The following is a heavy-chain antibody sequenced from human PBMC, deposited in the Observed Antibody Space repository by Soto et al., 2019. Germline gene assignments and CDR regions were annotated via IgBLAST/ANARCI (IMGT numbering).Heavy chain of an antibody. D-gene: IGHD6-13*01. CDR1: GYTFTRYY. CDR2: INANSGST. V-gene: IGHV1-18*04. J-gene: IGHJ4*02. Sequence: ASVKVSCKASGYTFTRYYIHWVRQAPGQGLEWMGRINANSGSTNYAQKLQGRVTMTRDTSTSTAYMELRSLRSDDTAVYYCARGFRSSWSNFDYWGQGTLVTVSS. CDR3: ARGFRSSWSNFDY.